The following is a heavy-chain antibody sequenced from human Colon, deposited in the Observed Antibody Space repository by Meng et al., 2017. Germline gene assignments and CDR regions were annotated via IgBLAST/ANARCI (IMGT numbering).Heavy chain of an antibody. V-gene: IGHV4-4*02. CDR2: IYHGGNT. D-gene: IGHD2-2*01. J-gene: IGHJ5*02. Sequence: VQLQKSGPGRVKPSGTLSLTCAVSGGSINSSNWWLWVRQPPGKGLEWLGEIYHGGNTNYNPSLKSRVTLSLDKSKNQFSLRLTSVTAADTAMYYCSRGVVAGAMVWFDPWGPGTLVTVSS. CDR1: GGSINSSNW. CDR3: SRGVVAGAMVWFDP.